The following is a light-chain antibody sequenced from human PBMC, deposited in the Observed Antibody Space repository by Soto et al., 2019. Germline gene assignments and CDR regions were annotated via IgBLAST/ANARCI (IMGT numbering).Light chain of an antibody. CDR1: QSVSSSF. Sequence: EIVLTQSPGTLSLSPGERATLSCRASQSVSSSFLAWYQQKPGQAPRLLIYGASSRATGIPDRFSGSGSGTDFTRTISRLEPEDFAVYYCHQYGASPLTVGQGTKLEIK. CDR3: HQYGASPLT. V-gene: IGKV3-20*01. CDR2: GAS. J-gene: IGKJ2*01.